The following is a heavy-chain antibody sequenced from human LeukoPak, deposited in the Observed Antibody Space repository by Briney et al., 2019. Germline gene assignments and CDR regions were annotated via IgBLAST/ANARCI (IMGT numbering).Heavy chain of an antibody. CDR2: VYHSGST. CDR3: AGHKYYNFWGSFNWFDP. Sequence: SETLSLTCFVSGASIINNNYYWAWIRQPPGKGLEWIGSVYHSGSTSYNPSLKSRVTMSVDTSKNHFTLKLNSVTVADTAVYSCAGHKYYNFWGSFNWFDPWGQGILVTVSS. J-gene: IGHJ5*02. V-gene: IGHV4-39*01. CDR1: GASIINNNYY. D-gene: IGHD3-3*01.